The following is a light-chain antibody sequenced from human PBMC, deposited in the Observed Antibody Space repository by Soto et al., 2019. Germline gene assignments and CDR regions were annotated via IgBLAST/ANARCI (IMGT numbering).Light chain of an antibody. CDR2: DTT. Sequence: ENVWTQSPATLSLSPGERATLSCRASQSVSNYLAWYQQKPGQAPRLLIYDTTNRATGIPARFSGSGSGTEFTLTISGLESEDFAVYYCQQYINWPALTFGGGTKVDIK. CDR1: QSVSNY. J-gene: IGKJ4*01. V-gene: IGKV3-11*01. CDR3: QQYINWPALT.